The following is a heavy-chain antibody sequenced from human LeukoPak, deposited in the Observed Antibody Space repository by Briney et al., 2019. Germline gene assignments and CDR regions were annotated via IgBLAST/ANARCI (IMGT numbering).Heavy chain of an antibody. CDR1: GGSFSGYY. Sequence: SETLSLTCAVYGGSFSGYYRSWIRQPPGKGLEWIGEINHSGSTNYNPSLKSRVTISVDMSKNQFSLKVSSVTAADTAVYYCARIYYGSGSYFDYWGQGTLVTVSS. CDR2: INHSGST. V-gene: IGHV4-34*01. CDR3: ARIYYGSGSYFDY. J-gene: IGHJ4*02. D-gene: IGHD3-10*01.